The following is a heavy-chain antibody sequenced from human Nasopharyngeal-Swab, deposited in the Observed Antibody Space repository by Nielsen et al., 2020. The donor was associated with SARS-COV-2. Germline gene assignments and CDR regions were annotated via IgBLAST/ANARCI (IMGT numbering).Heavy chain of an antibody. CDR2: ISGSGDNR. D-gene: IGHD1-26*01. J-gene: IGHJ4*02. CDR1: GFTFSSYA. V-gene: IGHV3-23*01. CDR3: AKEGVVGGSPLLVCFDC. Sequence: GESLKISCAASGFTFSSYAMSWVRQVPRKGLEWVSGISGSGDNRYYAASVKGRFTISRDNSKNTLYLQMNSLRAEDTAVYYCAKEGVVGGSPLLVCFDCWGQGTLVTVSS.